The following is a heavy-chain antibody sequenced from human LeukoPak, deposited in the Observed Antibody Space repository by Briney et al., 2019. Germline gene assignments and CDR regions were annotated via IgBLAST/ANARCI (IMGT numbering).Heavy chain of an antibody. Sequence: GGSLRLSCAVSGFAFSRYWMAWVRQAPGKGLEWVANIKQDGSEKYYVDSVKGRFIISRDNAKNSLHLQMNSLRVEDMAVYYCARDGSGGSTQYNWFDPWGQGTLVTVSS. D-gene: IGHD1-26*01. V-gene: IGHV3-7*01. CDR2: IKQDGSEK. CDR1: GFAFSRYW. J-gene: IGHJ5*02. CDR3: ARDGSGGSTQYNWFDP.